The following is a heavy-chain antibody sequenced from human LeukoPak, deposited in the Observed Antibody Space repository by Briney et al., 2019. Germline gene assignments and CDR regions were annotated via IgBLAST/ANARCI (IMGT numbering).Heavy chain of an antibody. CDR2: ISGSGGST. CDR1: GFTFSSYA. J-gene: IGHJ4*02. V-gene: IGHV3-23*01. D-gene: IGHD4-23*01. Sequence: GGSLRLSCAASGFTFSSYAMSWVRQAPGKGLEWVSAISGSGGSTYYADSVKGRFTIPRDNSKNTLYLQMNSLRAEDTAVYYCARGSRDYGGNYPIDYFDYWGQGTLVTVSS. CDR3: ARGSRDYGGNYPIDYFDY.